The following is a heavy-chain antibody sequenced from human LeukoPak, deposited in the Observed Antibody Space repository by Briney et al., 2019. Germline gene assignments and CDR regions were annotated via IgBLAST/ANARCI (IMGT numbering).Heavy chain of an antibody. J-gene: IGHJ6*02. CDR3: ARAEYDFWSGYPSHYYYYGMDV. D-gene: IGHD3-3*01. CDR1: GYTFTGYY. Sequence: ASVKVSCKASGYTFTGYYMHWVRQAPGQGLEWMGWINPNSGITNYAQKFQGRVTMTRDTSISTAYMELSRLRSDDTAVYYCARAEYDFWSGYPSHYYYYGMDVWGQGTTVTVSS. CDR2: INPNSGIT. V-gene: IGHV1-2*02.